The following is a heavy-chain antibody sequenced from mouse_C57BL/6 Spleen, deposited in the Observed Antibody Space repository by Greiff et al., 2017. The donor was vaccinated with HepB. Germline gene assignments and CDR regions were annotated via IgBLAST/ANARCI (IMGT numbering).Heavy chain of an antibody. V-gene: IGHV1-80*01. CDR3: ARGYSLYAMDY. Sequence: VQLQESGAELVKPGASVKISCKASGYAFSSYWMNWVKQRPGKGLEWIGQIYPGDGDTNYNGKFKGKATLTADKSSSTAYMQLSSLTSEDSAVYFCARGYSLYAMDYWGQGTSVTVSS. J-gene: IGHJ4*01. D-gene: IGHD2-14*01. CDR2: IYPGDGDT. CDR1: GYAFSSYW.